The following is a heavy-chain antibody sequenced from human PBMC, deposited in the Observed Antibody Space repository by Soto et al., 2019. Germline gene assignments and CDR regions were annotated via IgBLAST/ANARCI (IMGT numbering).Heavy chain of an antibody. V-gene: IGHV3-30*18. CDR2: ISYDGSNK. Sequence: QVKLVESGGGVVQPGRSLRLSCAASGFTFSSYGMHWVRQAPGKGLEWVAAISYDGSNKLYADSVKGRFTISRDNSKNTLYLQMNSLRAEDTAVYYCAKEGGYSSSSTNFDYWGQGTLVTVSS. CDR3: AKEGGYSSSSTNFDY. J-gene: IGHJ4*02. D-gene: IGHD6-6*01. CDR1: GFTFSSYG.